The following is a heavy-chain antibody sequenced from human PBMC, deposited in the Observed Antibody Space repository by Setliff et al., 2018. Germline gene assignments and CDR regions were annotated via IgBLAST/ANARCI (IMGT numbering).Heavy chain of an antibody. J-gene: IGHJ3*01. CDR3: LRDRPYSNSPEYSFDV. D-gene: IGHD6-6*01. V-gene: IGHV1-18*01. Sequence: ASVKVSCKASGYTFTSFGVSWVRQAPGQGLEWMGWISGFTGFTQYSQKFKGRVAVTIDKSTSTAYMDLTSLRSDDTAVYYCLRDRPYSNSPEYSFDVWGQGTTGTVSS. CDR1: GYTFTSFG. CDR2: ISGFTGFT.